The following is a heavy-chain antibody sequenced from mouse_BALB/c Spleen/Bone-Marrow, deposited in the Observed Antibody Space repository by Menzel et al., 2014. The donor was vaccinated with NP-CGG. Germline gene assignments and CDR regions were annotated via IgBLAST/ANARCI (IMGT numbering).Heavy chain of an antibody. V-gene: IGHV14-3*02. Sequence: VQLQQSGAELVKPGASVKLSCTASGFNIKDTYMHWVKQRPEQGLEWIGRIDPANGNTKYDPKFQGKATITADTSSNTAYLQLSSLTSVDTAVYYCARVKLWSYAMDYWGQGTSVTVSS. CDR2: IDPANGNT. D-gene: IGHD1-1*02. J-gene: IGHJ4*01. CDR1: GFNIKDTY. CDR3: ARVKLWSYAMDY.